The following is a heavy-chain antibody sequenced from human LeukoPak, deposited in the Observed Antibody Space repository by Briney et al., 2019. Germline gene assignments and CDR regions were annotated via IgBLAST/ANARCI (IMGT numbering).Heavy chain of an antibody. CDR1: GFRFSYYE. CDR2: INSGGSGI. Sequence: GGSLRLSCEASGFRFSYYEMSWVRQAPGKGLEWLSYINSGGSGIHYAGSVNGRFTISRDKAKNSLYLQMNSLRVEDTAVYYCAAVGRAGHPGYWGQGTLVTVS. CDR3: AAVGRAGHPGY. D-gene: IGHD2-2*01. V-gene: IGHV3-48*03. J-gene: IGHJ4*02.